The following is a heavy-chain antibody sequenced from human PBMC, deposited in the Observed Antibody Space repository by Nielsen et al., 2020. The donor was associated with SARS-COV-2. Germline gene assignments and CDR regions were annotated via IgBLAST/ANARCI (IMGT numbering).Heavy chain of an antibody. CDR3: ARDNRPWGGLDY. CDR2: ISAYNGNT. D-gene: IGHD1-14*01. V-gene: IGHV1-18*01. CDR1: GYTFISYG. J-gene: IGHJ4*02. Sequence: ASVQVSCKASGYTFISYGISWVRQAPGQGLEWMGWISAYNGNTNYAQKLQGRVSMTTDTSTTTAYMELRSLTSDDTAVFYCARDNRPWGGLDYWGQGTLVTVSS.